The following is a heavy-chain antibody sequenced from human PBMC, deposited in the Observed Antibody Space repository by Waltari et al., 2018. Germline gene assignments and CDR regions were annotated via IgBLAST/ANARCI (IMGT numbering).Heavy chain of an antibody. D-gene: IGHD3-3*01. CDR3: ARDRDFSTLDV. Sequence: EVQLVESGGGLVQPGGSLRLSCAASGFTFSVYEMNWVRQAPGKGLEWVSYISGSGSIIDYAGSVKGRFTISRDNAMNSVYLQLNSLRVEDTAVYYCARDRDFSTLDVWGQGTSVTVSS. V-gene: IGHV3-48*03. CDR1: GFTFSVYE. CDR2: ISGSGSII. J-gene: IGHJ6*02.